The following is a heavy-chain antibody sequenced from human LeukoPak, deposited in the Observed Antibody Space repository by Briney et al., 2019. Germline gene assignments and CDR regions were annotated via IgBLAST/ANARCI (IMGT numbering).Heavy chain of an antibody. J-gene: IGHJ4*02. Sequence: SETLSLTCTVSGGSISSYYWSWIRQPPGKGLEWIGYIYYSGSTNYNPSLKSRVTISVDTSKNQFSLKLSSVTAADTAVYYCARAGGSWLPTIDYWGQGTLVTVSS. CDR2: IYYSGST. V-gene: IGHV4-59*01. D-gene: IGHD6-13*01. CDR3: ARAGGSWLPTIDY. CDR1: GGSISSYY.